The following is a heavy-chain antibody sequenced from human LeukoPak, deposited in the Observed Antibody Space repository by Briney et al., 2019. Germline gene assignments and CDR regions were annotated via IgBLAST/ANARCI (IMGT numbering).Heavy chain of an antibody. Sequence: GGSLRLSCAASGFPFSIYCMHWVRQGPGRGLGGFSGINSDGYTTTYADSVKGRFTISRDDAKNTLYLQMNSLRAEDTAVYYCARDWTYYDSSGYFDYWGQGTLVTVSS. CDR3: ARDWTYYDSSGYFDY. V-gene: IGHV3-74*01. CDR2: INSDGYTT. J-gene: IGHJ4*02. CDR1: GFPFSIYC. D-gene: IGHD3-22*01.